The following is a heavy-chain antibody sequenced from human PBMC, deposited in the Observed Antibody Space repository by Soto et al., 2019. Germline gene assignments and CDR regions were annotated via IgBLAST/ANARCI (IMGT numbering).Heavy chain of an antibody. Sequence: SETLSLTCTVSGDSINSAGYYWSWLRQPPGKGLEWIGYIYYSRSDYYNPSLGRRATITIDTSRNQFSLNLMSVTAADTAVYYCARVVQFYDSSGYSFYYFDYWGQGALVTVSS. CDR1: GDSINSAGYY. CDR2: IYYSRSD. J-gene: IGHJ4*02. D-gene: IGHD3-22*01. CDR3: ARVVQFYDSSGYSFYYFDY. V-gene: IGHV4-30-4*01.